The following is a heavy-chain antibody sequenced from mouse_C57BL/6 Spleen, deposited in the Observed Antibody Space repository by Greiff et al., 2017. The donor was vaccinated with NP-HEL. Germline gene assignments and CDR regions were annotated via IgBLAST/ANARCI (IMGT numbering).Heavy chain of an antibody. D-gene: IGHD1-2*01. J-gene: IGHJ2*01. Sequence: DVKLVESGGGLVQPGGSLSLSCAASGFTFTDYYMSWVRQPPGKALEWLGFIRNKANGYTTEYSASVKGRFTISRDNSQSILYLQMNALRAEDSATYYCARSPLYGGDFDYWGQGTTLTVSS. CDR1: GFTFTDYY. V-gene: IGHV7-3*01. CDR3: ARSPLYGGDFDY. CDR2: IRNKANGYTT.